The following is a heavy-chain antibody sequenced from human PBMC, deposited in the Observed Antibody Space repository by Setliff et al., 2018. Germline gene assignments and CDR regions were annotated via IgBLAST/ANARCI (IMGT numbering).Heavy chain of an antibody. Sequence: SVKVSCKASGGTFSNYAISWVRQAPGQGLEWMGVIIPILGIANYAQKFQGRVTITADESTSTAYMELSSLRSEDTAVYYCARGIEPLLPVPDYWGQGTLVTVSS. D-gene: IGHD3-10*01. CDR1: GGTFSNYA. J-gene: IGHJ4*02. V-gene: IGHV1-69*10. CDR3: ARGIEPLLPVPDY. CDR2: IIPILGIA.